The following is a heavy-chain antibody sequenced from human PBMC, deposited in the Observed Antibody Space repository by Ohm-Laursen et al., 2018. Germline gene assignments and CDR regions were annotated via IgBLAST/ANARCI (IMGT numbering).Heavy chain of an antibody. J-gene: IGHJ4*02. CDR2: ISWNSGSI. CDR1: GFTFDDYA. D-gene: IGHD3-16*01. Sequence: RSLRLSCAAFGFTFDDYAMHWVRQAPGKGLEWVSGISWNSGSIGYADSVKGRFTISRDNAKNSLYLQMNSLRAEDTAVYYCAREAAWGKVDYLGQGTLVTVSS. CDR3: AREAAWGKVDY. V-gene: IGHV3-9*01.